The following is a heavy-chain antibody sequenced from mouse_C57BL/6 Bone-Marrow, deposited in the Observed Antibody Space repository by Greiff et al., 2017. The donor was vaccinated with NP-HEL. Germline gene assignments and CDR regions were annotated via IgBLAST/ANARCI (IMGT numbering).Heavy chain of an antibody. Sequence: VQLQESGPGLVQPSQSLSITCTVSGFSLTSYGVHWVRQSPGKGLEWLGVIWRGGSTAYNAAFISRLSTSKDNSKSQVFFKMNRLQADDTAICYCARGLRRGFAYWGQGTLVTVSA. J-gene: IGHJ3*01. CDR2: IWRGGST. V-gene: IGHV2-2*01. CDR1: GFSLTSYG. CDR3: ARGLRRGFAY. D-gene: IGHD2-2*01.